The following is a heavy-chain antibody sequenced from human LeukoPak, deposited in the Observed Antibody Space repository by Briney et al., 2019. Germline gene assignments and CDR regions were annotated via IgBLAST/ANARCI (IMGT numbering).Heavy chain of an antibody. J-gene: IGHJ4*02. Sequence: GGSLRLSCVASGFTFSDFSLNWVRQAPGKGLEWISYIGSAIYYADSVKGRFTISRDNAKNSLYLQMNSLRAEDTAVYYCAREEVTAIPDYWGQGTLVTVSS. CDR1: GFTFSDFS. V-gene: IGHV3-48*04. CDR3: AREEVTAIPDY. CDR2: IGSAI. D-gene: IGHD2-21*02.